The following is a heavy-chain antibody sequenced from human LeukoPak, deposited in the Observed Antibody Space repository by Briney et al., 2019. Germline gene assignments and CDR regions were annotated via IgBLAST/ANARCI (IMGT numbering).Heavy chain of an antibody. CDR2: IIPILGIA. Sequence: ASVKVSCKASGYTFTSYGISWVRQAPGQGLEWTGRIIPILGIANYAQKFQGRVTITADKSTSTAYMELSSLRSEDTAVYYCARGPYSNPDPHYYYYYMDVWGKGTTVTVSS. CDR3: ARGPYSNPDPHYYYYYMDV. J-gene: IGHJ6*03. CDR1: GYTFTSYG. D-gene: IGHD4-11*01. V-gene: IGHV1-69*04.